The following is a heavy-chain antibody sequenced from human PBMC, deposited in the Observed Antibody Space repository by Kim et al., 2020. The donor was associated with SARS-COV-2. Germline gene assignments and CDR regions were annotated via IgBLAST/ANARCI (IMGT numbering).Heavy chain of an antibody. CDR1: GYSISNGYY. CDR3: ARVVHGYNYGYFDS. Sequence: SETLSLTCAVSGYSISNGYYWGWIRQPPGKGLDWITNIYPDGSTHYNPSLKSRVTISVDTSKNQFSLKLTSVTAADTAVYYCARVVHGYNYGYFDSWGQGILVTVSS. V-gene: IGHV4-38-2*01. J-gene: IGHJ4*02. CDR2: IYPDGST. D-gene: IGHD5-18*01.